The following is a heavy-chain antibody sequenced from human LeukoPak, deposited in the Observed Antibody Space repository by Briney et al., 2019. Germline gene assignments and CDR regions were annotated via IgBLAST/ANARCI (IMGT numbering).Heavy chain of an antibody. CDR2: IYHSGST. CDR3: ARESPVSWVRGRSWFDP. J-gene: IGHJ5*02. D-gene: IGHD3-10*01. V-gene: IGHV4-4*02. CDR1: GGSISSSNW. Sequence: TSETLSLTCAVSGGSISSSNWWSWVRQPPGKGLEWIGEIYHSGSTNYNPSLKSRVTISVDKSKNQFSLKLSSVTAADTAVYYCARESPVSWVRGRSWFDPWGQGTLVTVSS.